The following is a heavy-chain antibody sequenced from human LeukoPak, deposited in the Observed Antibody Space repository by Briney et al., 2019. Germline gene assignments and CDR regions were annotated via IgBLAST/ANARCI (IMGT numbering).Heavy chain of an antibody. J-gene: IGHJ5*02. V-gene: IGHV1-2*02. CDR2: INPNSGGT. CDR1: GYTFTGYY. Sequence: ASVKVSCKASGYTFTGYYMHWVRQAPGQGLEWMGWINPNSGGTNYAQKFQGRVTMTRDTSISTAYMELSRLRSDDTAVYYCARGTSGYYTLHNWFDPWGQGTLVTVSS. CDR3: ARGTSGYYTLHNWFDP. D-gene: IGHD3-3*01.